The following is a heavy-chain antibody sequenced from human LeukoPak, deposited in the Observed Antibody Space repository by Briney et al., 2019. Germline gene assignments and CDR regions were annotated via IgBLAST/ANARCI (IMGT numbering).Heavy chain of an antibody. Sequence: SETLSLTCTVSGGSISSSSYYWVWIRQPPGKGLEWIGSICYSGSTYYNPSLKSRVTISVDTSKNQFSLKLSSVTAADTAVYYCARWYPLDYWGQGTLVTVSS. CDR1: GGSISSSSYY. V-gene: IGHV4-39*01. CDR3: ARWYPLDY. J-gene: IGHJ4*02. D-gene: IGHD4-23*01. CDR2: ICYSGST.